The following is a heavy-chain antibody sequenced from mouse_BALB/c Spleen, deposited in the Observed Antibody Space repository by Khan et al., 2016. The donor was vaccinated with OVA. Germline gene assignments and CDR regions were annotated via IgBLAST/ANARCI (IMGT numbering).Heavy chain of an antibody. V-gene: IGHV3-2*02. CDR1: GYSITSGYA. J-gene: IGHJ2*01. Sequence: EVQLQESGPGLVKPSQSLSLTCTVTGYSITSGYAWNWIRQFPGNKLEWMGYISYSGVTSYTPSLKSRITITRDKSKNPFFLQLTSVTTEDTATDYCARGNDYGYYFDYWGQGTTLTVSS. CDR3: ARGNDYGYYFDY. CDR2: ISYSGVT. D-gene: IGHD1-1*01.